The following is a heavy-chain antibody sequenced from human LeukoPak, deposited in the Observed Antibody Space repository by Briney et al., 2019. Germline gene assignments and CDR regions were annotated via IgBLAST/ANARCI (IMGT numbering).Heavy chain of an antibody. CDR2: IYNWGNT. D-gene: IGHD3-22*01. CDR3: ARVAVERLYHYDTSGYHLDY. V-gene: IGHV3-53*01. CDR1: GLIDKTNY. J-gene: IGHJ4*02. Sequence: GGSLRLSCAVWGLIDKTNYMRGVRQAPAKGLEGVSVIYNWGNTYYADFVEGRFTISRDNSKNTLYLQMKSLRAEDTAVDYCARVAVERLYHYDTSGYHLDYWGQGTLVTVSS.